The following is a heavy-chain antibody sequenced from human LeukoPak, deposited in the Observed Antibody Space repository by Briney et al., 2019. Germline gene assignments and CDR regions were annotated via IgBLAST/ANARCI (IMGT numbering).Heavy chain of an antibody. Sequence: GGSLRLPCAASGFTFSSYAMHWVRQAPGKGLEWVAVISYDGSNKYYADSVKGRFTISRDNSKNTLYLQMNSLRAEDTAVYYCAKALYCSSTSCPDPFDYWGQGTLVTVSS. CDR1: GFTFSSYA. J-gene: IGHJ4*02. CDR2: ISYDGSNK. V-gene: IGHV3-30-3*01. CDR3: AKALYCSSTSCPDPFDY. D-gene: IGHD2-2*01.